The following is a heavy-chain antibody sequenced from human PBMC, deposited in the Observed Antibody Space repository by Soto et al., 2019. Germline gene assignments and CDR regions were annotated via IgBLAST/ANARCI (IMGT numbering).Heavy chain of an antibody. Sequence: RVRYGASEFTIINYASRWIRQATGKGLEWVSTISASGIKTYYTDSVKGRFTISRDNSKNTLFLQMNSLTAEDTAVFYCAKVAPTRADAGSSSFHGLDVWGQGTTVTVSP. V-gene: IGHV3-23*01. J-gene: IGHJ6*01. CDR3: AKVAPTRADAGSSSFHGLDV. CDR1: EFTIINYA. D-gene: IGHD6-6*01. CDR2: ISASGIKT.